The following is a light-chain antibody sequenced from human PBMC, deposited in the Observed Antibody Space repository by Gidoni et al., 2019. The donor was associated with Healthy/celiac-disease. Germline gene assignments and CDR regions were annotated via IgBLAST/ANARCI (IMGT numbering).Light chain of an antibody. CDR3: RQRYSTGLT. Sequence: DIQMTHSPSSLSASVGDRVTITCRASQSSTSYLNLYQQKPGKAPKVLIYAASSLQSGVPSRFSRSGSGTDFTLTISSLQPEDFSADYCRQRYSTGLTFGGGTKVEIK. CDR1: QSSTSY. V-gene: IGKV1-39*01. CDR2: AAS. J-gene: IGKJ4*01.